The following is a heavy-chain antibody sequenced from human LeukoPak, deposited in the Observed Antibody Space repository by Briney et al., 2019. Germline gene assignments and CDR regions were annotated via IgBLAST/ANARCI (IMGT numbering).Heavy chain of an antibody. CDR1: GGSISSSSYY. CDR3: ARHRVGDPLDY. V-gene: IGHV4-39*01. Sequence: SSETLSLTCTVSGGSISSSSYYWGWIRQPPGKGLEWIASIYYSGSTYYNPSLKSRVTISVDTSKNQFSLKLSSVTAADTAVYYCARHRVGDPLDYWGQGTLVTVSS. D-gene: IGHD3-3*01. CDR2: IYYSGST. J-gene: IGHJ4*02.